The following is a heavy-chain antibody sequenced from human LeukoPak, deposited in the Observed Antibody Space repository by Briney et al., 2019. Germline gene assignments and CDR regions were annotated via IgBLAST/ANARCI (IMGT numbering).Heavy chain of an antibody. Sequence: GESLKISCKGSGYIFTNYWIGWVRQMPGKGLEWMGIVYPDDSDTRYSPSFQGQVTISADKSISTAYLQWSSLKASDTAMYYCARRPSNSPFDYWGQGTLVTVSS. D-gene: IGHD4-11*01. CDR2: VYPDDSDT. V-gene: IGHV5-51*01. CDR1: GYIFTNYW. J-gene: IGHJ4*02. CDR3: ARRPSNSPFDY.